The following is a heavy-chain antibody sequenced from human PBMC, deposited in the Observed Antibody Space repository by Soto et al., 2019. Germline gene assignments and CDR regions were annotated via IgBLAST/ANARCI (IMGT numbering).Heavy chain of an antibody. V-gene: IGHV4-4*02. CDR1: GGSFTSNNW. CDR2: IYRTGIT. J-gene: IGHJ4*02. Sequence: PSETLSLTCAVSGGSFTSNNWWTWVRQPPGQGLEWIGEIYRTGITNYNPSLKSRVTISLDKSENQFSLKVTSLTAADTAVYYCASRDPGNSVDYWGPGTWVTVS. D-gene: IGHD6-13*01. CDR3: ASRDPGNSVDY.